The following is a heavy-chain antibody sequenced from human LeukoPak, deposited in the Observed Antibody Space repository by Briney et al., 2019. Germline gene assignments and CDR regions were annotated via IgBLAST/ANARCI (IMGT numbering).Heavy chain of an antibody. D-gene: IGHD3-10*01. J-gene: IGHJ5*02. Sequence: GGSLRLSCTASGFTFGDYAMSWVRQAPGKGLEWVGFIRSKAYGGTTEYAASVKGRFTISRDDSKSIAYLQMDSLKTEDTAVYYCTRDGRIWFGELCWFDPWGQGTLVTVSS. CDR2: IRSKAYGGTT. CDR3: TRDGRIWFGELCWFDP. CDR1: GFTFGDYA. V-gene: IGHV3-49*04.